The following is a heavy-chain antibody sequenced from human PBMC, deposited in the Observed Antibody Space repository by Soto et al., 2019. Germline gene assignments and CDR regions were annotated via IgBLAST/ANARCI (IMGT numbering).Heavy chain of an antibody. CDR2: IGSVGGDT. D-gene: IGHD2-8*01. CDR1: VFTFRNFA. V-gene: IGHV3-23*01. J-gene: IGHJ3*02. Sequence: GSLRLSCAASVFTFRNFAMTWVRQAPGKRLEWVSTIGSVGGDTYYADSVKGRFTIYRDDSKNTLGLQMNSLRAEDTAIYFCAKDMVNANSVWDPFDIWGQGTMVTVSS. CDR3: AKDMVNANSVWDPFDI.